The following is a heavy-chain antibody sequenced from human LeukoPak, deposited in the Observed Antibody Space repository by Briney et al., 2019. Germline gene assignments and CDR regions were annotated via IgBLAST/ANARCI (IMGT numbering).Heavy chain of an antibody. J-gene: IGHJ4*02. V-gene: IGHV3-21*01. Sequence: GGSLRLSCAASGFTFSSYSMNWVRQAPGKGLEWVSSISSSSSYIYYADSVKGRFTISRDNAKNSLYLQMNSLRAEDTAVYYCARANYYDISGFDYWGQGTLVTVSS. CDR3: ARANYYDISGFDY. CDR2: ISSSSSYI. CDR1: GFTFSSYS. D-gene: IGHD3-22*01.